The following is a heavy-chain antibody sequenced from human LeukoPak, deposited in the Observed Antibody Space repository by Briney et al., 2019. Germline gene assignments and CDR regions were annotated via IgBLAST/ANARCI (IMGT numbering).Heavy chain of an antibody. D-gene: IGHD3-3*01. J-gene: IGHJ6*02. Sequence: PSETLSLTCAVYGGSFSGYYWSWIRQPPGKGLEWIGYIYYSGSTNYNPSLKSRVTISVDTSKNQFSLKLSSVTAADTAVYYCARSDFWSGYIYGMDVWGQGTTVTVSS. CDR3: ARSDFWSGYIYGMDV. CDR1: GGSFSGYY. V-gene: IGHV4-59*01. CDR2: IYYSGST.